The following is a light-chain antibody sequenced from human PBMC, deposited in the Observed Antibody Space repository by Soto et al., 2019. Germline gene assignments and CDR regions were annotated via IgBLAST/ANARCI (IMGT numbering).Light chain of an antibody. V-gene: IGLV2-23*02. Sequence: QSALTQPASVSGSPGQSITISCTGTSSDVGSYNLGSWYQQHPGKAPKLMIYEVSKRPSGVSNRFSGSKSGNTASLTISGLQAEDEADYYWCSFAGRAYVFGTGTKLTVL. CDR1: SSDVGSYNL. J-gene: IGLJ1*01. CDR2: EVS. CDR3: CSFAGRAYV.